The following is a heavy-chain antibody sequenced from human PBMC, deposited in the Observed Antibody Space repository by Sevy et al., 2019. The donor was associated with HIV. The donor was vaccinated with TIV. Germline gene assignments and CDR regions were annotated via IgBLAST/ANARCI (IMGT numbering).Heavy chain of an antibody. CDR1: GFTFSSYG. J-gene: IGHJ3*02. V-gene: IGHV3-30*18. Sequence: GGSLRLSCAASGFTFSSYGMHWVRQAPGKGLEWVAVISYDGSNKYYADSVKGRFTISRDNSKNTLYLQIGSLRAEDTAVYYCAKDQSGVGYCSGGNCYGGAFDIWGQGTMVTV. D-gene: IGHD2-15*01. CDR3: AKDQSGVGYCSGGNCYGGAFDI. CDR2: ISYDGSNK.